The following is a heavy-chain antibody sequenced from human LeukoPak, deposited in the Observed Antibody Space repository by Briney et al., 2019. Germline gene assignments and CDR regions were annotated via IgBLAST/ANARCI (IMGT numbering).Heavy chain of an antibody. D-gene: IGHD6-19*01. CDR3: ARDLMFAWWLVHREYYLDY. V-gene: IGHV4-38-2*02. Sequence: SETLSLTCTVSGYSISSGYYWGWIRQPPGKGLEWIGSIYYSGSTYYNPSLKSRVTISVDTSKNQFSLKLSSVTAADTAVYYCARDLMFAWWLVHREYYLDYWGQGTLVTVSS. J-gene: IGHJ4*02. CDR1: GYSISSGYY. CDR2: IYYSGST.